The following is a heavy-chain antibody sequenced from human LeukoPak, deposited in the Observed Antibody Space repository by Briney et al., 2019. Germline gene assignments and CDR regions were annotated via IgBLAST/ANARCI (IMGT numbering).Heavy chain of an antibody. CDR3: TKTDSSSAIDY. D-gene: IGHD6-6*01. Sequence: SETLSLTCTVSGGSISTYYWSWIRQPPGKGLEWIGYIYYSGSTNYNPSLKSRVTISVDTSKNQFSLKLSSVTAADTAVYYCTKTDSSSAIDYWGQGTLVAVSS. J-gene: IGHJ4*02. CDR1: GGSISTYY. CDR2: IYYSGST. V-gene: IGHV4-59*01.